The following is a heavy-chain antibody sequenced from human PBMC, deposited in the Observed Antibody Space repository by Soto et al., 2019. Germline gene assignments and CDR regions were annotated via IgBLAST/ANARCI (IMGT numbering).Heavy chain of an antibody. Sequence: GGSLRLSCAASGFTFSSYSMNWVRQAPGKGLEWVSSISSSSYIYYADSVKGRFTISRDNAKNSLYLQMNSLRAEDTAVYYCARDGGEGILWFGELPNYYYGMDVWGQGTTVTVSS. CDR1: GFTFSSYS. CDR2: ISSSSYI. J-gene: IGHJ6*02. CDR3: ARDGGEGILWFGELPNYYYGMDV. D-gene: IGHD3-10*01. V-gene: IGHV3-21*01.